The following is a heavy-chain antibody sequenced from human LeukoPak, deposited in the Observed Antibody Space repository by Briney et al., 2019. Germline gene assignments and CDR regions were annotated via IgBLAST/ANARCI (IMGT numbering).Heavy chain of an antibody. CDR2: MNPNSGNT. CDR1: GYTFTSED. D-gene: IGHD3-22*01. Sequence: ASVKVSCKASGYTFTSEDINWVRQAPGQGPEWMGWMNPNSGNTGLPQKFQGRITITKDNSISTVYMELSSLSSEDTAVYFCARVDGSVDYWGQGTLVTVSS. V-gene: IGHV1-8*01. CDR3: ARVDGSVDY. J-gene: IGHJ4*02.